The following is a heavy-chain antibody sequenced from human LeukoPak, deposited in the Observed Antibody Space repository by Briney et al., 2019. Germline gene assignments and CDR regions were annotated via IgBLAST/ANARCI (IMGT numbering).Heavy chain of an antibody. Sequence: GGSLRLSCAASGFTFNSYAMNWVRQAPGVGLQWISYITGSSRIIYYADSVKGRFTISRDNAKTSLYLQMNSLRAEDTAVYYCAGVSGGRTEYFDSWGQGTLVTVSS. J-gene: IGHJ4*02. CDR3: AGVSGGRTEYFDS. V-gene: IGHV3-48*04. D-gene: IGHD1/OR15-1a*01. CDR2: ITGSSRII. CDR1: GFTFNSYA.